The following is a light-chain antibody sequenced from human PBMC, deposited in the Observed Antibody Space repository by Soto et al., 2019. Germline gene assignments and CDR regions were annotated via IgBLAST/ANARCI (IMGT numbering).Light chain of an antibody. V-gene: IGKV3-15*01. CDR2: GAS. CDR1: QSVSSN. CDR3: QHYNNWPRT. Sequence: TQSPATLSVSPGERATLSCRASQSVSSNLAWYQQKPGQAPRLLIYGASTRATGIPARFSGSGSGTEFTLTISSLQSENFAVYYCQHYNNWPRTFGQGTKVEIK. J-gene: IGKJ1*01.